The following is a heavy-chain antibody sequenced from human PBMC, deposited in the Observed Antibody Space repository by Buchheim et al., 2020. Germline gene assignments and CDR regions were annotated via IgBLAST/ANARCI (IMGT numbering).Heavy chain of an antibody. Sequence: EVQLVESGGGLVKPGGSLRLSCAASGFTFSSYSMNWVRQAPGKGLEWVSSISSSSSYIYYADSVKSRFTISRDNAKNSLYLQMNSLRAEDTAVYYCARDLDMVRGVLPYYFDYWGQGTL. CDR3: ARDLDMVRGVLPYYFDY. J-gene: IGHJ4*02. D-gene: IGHD3-10*01. CDR1: GFTFSSYS. CDR2: ISSSSSYI. V-gene: IGHV3-21*01.